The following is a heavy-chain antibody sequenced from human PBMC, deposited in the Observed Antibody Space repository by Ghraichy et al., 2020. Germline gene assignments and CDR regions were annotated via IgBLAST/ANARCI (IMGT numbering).Heavy chain of an antibody. J-gene: IGHJ4*02. CDR2: IDPSDSYT. Sequence: GESLNISCKGSGYSFTSYWISWVRQMPGKGLEWMGRIDPSDSYTNYSPSFQGHVTISADKSISTAYLQWSSLKASDTAMYYCARPAGSSSSHFDYWGQGTLVTVSS. CDR1: GYSFTSYW. CDR3: ARPAGSSSSHFDY. D-gene: IGHD6-6*01. V-gene: IGHV5-10-1*01.